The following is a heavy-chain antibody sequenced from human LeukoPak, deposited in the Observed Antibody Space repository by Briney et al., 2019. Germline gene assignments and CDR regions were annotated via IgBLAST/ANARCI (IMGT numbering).Heavy chain of an antibody. Sequence: PSETLSLTCSVSGGSIRSYYWSWIRQPPGKGLGWIGYIYDSGSTNYNPSLKSRVTISVDTSKNQFSLKLSSVTAADTAVYYCARGGSGYDSFYYYGMDVWGQGTTVTVSS. CDR2: IYDSGST. CDR1: GGSIRSYY. D-gene: IGHD5-12*01. J-gene: IGHJ6*02. CDR3: ARGGSGYDSFYYYGMDV. V-gene: IGHV4-59*01.